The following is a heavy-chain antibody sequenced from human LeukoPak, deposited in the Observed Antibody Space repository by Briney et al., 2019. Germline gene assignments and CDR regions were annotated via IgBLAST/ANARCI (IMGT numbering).Heavy chain of an antibody. CDR3: AKSNGYGLIDI. J-gene: IGHJ3*02. Sequence: SETLSLTCAVSGGSISSSNWWSWVRQPPGKGLEWIGEIDHSGSTNYNPSLKSRVTISVDKSKNQFSLKLSSVTAADTAVYYCAKSNGYGLIDIWGQGTMVTVSS. D-gene: IGHD3-22*01. V-gene: IGHV4-4*02. CDR2: IDHSGST. CDR1: GGSISSSNW.